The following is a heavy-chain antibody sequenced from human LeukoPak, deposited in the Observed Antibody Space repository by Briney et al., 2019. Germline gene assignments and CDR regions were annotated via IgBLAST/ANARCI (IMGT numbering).Heavy chain of an antibody. CDR1: GFIFNHHA. CDR2: IWSDKSNR. V-gene: IGHV3-33*06. CDR3: AKDAQRGFDYSNSLEN. J-gene: IGHJ4*02. Sequence: GRSPRLACAASGFIFNHHAMHWVRQAPGKGLEWVAVIWSDKSNRFYADSVRGRFTISRDDSRKTVYLQMEGMTAEDTAIYYCAKDAQRGFDYSNSLENWGQGALVTVAS. D-gene: IGHD4-11*01.